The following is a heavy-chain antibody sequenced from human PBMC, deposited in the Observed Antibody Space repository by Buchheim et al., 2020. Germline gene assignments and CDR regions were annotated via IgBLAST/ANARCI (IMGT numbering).Heavy chain of an antibody. J-gene: IGHJ5*02. Sequence: VQLVESGGGLVQPGGSLRLSCAASGFTFSSYGMHWVRQAPGKGLEWVAVIWYDGSNKYYADSVKGRFTISRDNSKSTLYLQMNSLRAEDTAVYYCARDRTRVGGTPGWFDPWGQGTL. CDR1: GFTFSSYG. V-gene: IGHV3-33*01. CDR3: ARDRTRVGGTPGWFDP. D-gene: IGHD1-26*01. CDR2: IWYDGSNK.